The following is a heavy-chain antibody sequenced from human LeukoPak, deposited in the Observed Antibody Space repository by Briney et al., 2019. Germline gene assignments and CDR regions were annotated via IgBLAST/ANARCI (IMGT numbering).Heavy chain of an antibody. CDR2: ISGSGGST. CDR3: AKADYYADHLFDY. CDR1: GFTFSSYE. J-gene: IGHJ4*02. V-gene: IGHV3-23*01. Sequence: QTGGSLRLSCAASGFTFSSYEMNWVRQAPGKGLEWVSAISGSGGSTYYADSVKGRFTISRDNSKNSLYLQMNSLKAEDTAVYYCAKADYYADHLFDYWGQGTLVTVSS. D-gene: IGHD3-10*01.